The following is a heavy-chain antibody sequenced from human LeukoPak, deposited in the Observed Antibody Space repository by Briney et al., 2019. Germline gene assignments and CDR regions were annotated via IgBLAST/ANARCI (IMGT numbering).Heavy chain of an antibody. CDR2: ISGSGGSA. V-gene: IGHV3-23*01. Sequence: GGSLRLSCAASGFTFNNNAMSWVRQAPGKGLEWVSGISGSGGSAYYADSVKGRFTISRDISKDTLYLGMNSLRAEDTAVYYCAKVAGSGSYYNGFDSWGQGTLVTVSS. CDR3: AKVAGSGSYYNGFDS. J-gene: IGHJ4*02. CDR1: GFTFNNNA. D-gene: IGHD3-10*01.